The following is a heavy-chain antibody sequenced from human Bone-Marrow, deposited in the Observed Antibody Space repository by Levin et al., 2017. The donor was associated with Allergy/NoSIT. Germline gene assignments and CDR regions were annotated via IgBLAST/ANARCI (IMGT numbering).Heavy chain of an antibody. V-gene: IGHV3-7*01. CDR3: ARGCPTILHWYFDL. J-gene: IGHJ2*01. CDR1: GFSFSSYL. CDR2: IEKDGSAE. D-gene: IGHD3-3*01. Sequence: GGSLRLSCAASGFSFSSYLMTWVRQVPGKGLEWVANIEKDGSAEYYADSVKGRFTISRDNGRESVFLEMNSLRVEDTAVYYCARGCPTILHWYFDLWGHGTLVTVS.